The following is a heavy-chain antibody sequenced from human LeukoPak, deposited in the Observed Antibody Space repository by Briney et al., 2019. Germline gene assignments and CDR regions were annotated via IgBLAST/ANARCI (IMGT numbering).Heavy chain of an antibody. CDR2: IIPIFGIA. J-gene: IGHJ5*02. CDR3: ARRDPHTMKFDP. CDR1: GGTFSSYA. D-gene: IGHD3-22*01. V-gene: IGHV1-69*04. Sequence: ASVKVSCKASGGTFSSYAISWVRQAPGQGLEWMGRIIPIFGIANYAQKFQGRVTITADKSTSTAYMELSSLRSEDTAVYYCARRDPHTMKFDPWGQGTLVTVSS.